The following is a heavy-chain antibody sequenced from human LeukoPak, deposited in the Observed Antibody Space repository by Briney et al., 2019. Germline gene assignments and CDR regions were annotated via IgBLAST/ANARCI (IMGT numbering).Heavy chain of an antibody. D-gene: IGHD1-26*01. CDR1: GGSISSGDYY. J-gene: IGHJ4*02. Sequence: SETLSLTCTVSGGSISSGDYYWSWIRQPPGKGLEWIGYIYYNGSTYYNPSLKSRVTISVDTSKNQFSLKLSSVTAADTAVYYCARAGKELDLDYWGQGTLVTVSS. CDR2: IYYNGST. CDR3: ARAGKELDLDY. V-gene: IGHV4-30-4*08.